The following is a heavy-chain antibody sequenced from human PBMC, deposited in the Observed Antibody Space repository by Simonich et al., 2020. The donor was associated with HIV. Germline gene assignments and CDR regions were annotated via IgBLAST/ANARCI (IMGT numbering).Heavy chain of an antibody. D-gene: IGHD4-17*01. V-gene: IGHV4-34*01. Sequence: QVQLQQWGAGLLKPSETLSLTCAVYGGSFSGYYWSWIRQPPVKGLEWIGEINHRGITNYNPSLKSRVTISVDTSQNQFSLKLSSVTAADTAVYYCARRHPTTVTTPYFDYWGQGTLVTVSS. J-gene: IGHJ4*02. CDR1: GGSFSGYY. CDR2: INHRGIT. CDR3: ARRHPTTVTTPYFDY.